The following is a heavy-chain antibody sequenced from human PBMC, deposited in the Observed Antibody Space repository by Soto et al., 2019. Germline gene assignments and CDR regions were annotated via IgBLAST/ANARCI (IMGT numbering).Heavy chain of an antibody. CDR1: GGSIISSSYY. CDR2: IYYSGST. J-gene: IGHJ4*02. D-gene: IGHD3-22*01. Sequence: PSETLSLTCTVSGGSIISSSYYWVWIRQPPGKGLEWIGSIYYSGSTYYNPSLKSRVTISVDTSKNQFSLKLSSVTAADTAVYYCARQQGSYYDSSGYFDYWGQGTLVTVSS. V-gene: IGHV4-39*01. CDR3: ARQQGSYYDSSGYFDY.